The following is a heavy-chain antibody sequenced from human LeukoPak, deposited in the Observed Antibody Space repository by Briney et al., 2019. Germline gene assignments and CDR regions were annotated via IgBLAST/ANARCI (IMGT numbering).Heavy chain of an antibody. CDR3: ARGAFDCSSTSCYLYYYYMDV. CDR1: GVSISSGDYY. CDR2: IYYSGST. J-gene: IGHJ6*03. V-gene: IGHV4-30-4*08. D-gene: IGHD2-2*01. Sequence: SETLSLTCTVSGVSISSGDYYWSWIRQPPGKGLEWIGYIYYSGSTYYNPSLKSRVTISVDTSKNQFSLKLSSVTAADTAVYYCARGAFDCSSTSCYLYYYYMDVWGKGTTVTVSS.